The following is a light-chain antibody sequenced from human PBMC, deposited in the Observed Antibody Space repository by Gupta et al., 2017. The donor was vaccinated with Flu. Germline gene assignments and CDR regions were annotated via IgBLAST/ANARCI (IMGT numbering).Light chain of an antibody. V-gene: IGKV3-20*01. CDR2: AAS. CDR3: QQYGSSPPT. CDR1: QNITSNF. Sequence: EIVLTQPPGTLSVSPGERATLSCRASQNITSNFLAWYRQKPGQAPRLLMFAASTRAPDVADRFTGVGSGTEFTLTIAGLEPEDFVVYYCQQYGSSPPTFGQGTKVEMK. J-gene: IGKJ1*01.